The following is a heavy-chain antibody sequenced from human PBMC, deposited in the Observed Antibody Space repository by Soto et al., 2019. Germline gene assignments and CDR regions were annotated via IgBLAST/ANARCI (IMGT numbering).Heavy chain of an antibody. Sequence: QVQRVESGGGVVQPGRSLRLSCAASGFTFSSYGMHWVRQAPGKGLEWVAVIWFDGSNKFYADSVKGRFTISRDNSKNTVSLQMNSLRDEDSAAYYCAITGPYWGQGTLVTVSS. CDR3: AITGPY. V-gene: IGHV3-33*01. CDR1: GFTFSSYG. J-gene: IGHJ4*01. CDR2: IWFDGSNK.